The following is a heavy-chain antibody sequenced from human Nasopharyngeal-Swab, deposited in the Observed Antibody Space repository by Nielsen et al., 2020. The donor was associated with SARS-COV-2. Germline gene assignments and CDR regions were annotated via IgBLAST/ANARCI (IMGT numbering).Heavy chain of an antibody. Sequence: ASVKVSCKASGYTFTSYYMHWVRQAPGQGLEWMGIINPSGGSTSYAQKFQGRVTMTRDTSTSTVYMELSSLRSEDTAVYYCASFGSYYDYYYYGMDVWGQGTTVTVSS. J-gene: IGHJ6*02. CDR3: ASFGSYYDYYYYGMDV. CDR2: INPSGGST. V-gene: IGHV1-46*01. CDR1: GYTFTSYY. D-gene: IGHD1-26*01.